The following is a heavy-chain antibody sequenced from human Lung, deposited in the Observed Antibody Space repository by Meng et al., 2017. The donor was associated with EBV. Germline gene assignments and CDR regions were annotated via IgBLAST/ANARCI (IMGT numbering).Heavy chain of an antibody. CDR2: IYYSGST. J-gene: IGHJ4*02. Sequence: QVRLPDPAPQLVTPSQPLLCPCPLSGGSTSSGGYYWSCIGQHPGTGLEWIVYIYYSGSTYYNPSLKSRVTISVDTSKNQFSLKLGSVTAADTAVYYCARVCEVCLDYWGQGTLVTVSS. CDR3: ARVCEVCLDY. D-gene: IGHD5/OR15-5a*01. V-gene: IGHV4-31*03. CDR1: GGSTSSGGYY.